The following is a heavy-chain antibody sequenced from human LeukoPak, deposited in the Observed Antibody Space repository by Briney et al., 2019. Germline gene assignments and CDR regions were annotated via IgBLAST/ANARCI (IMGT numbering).Heavy chain of an antibody. CDR1: CVSVSSGSYY. J-gene: IGHJ4*02. D-gene: IGHD1-26*01. V-gene: IGHV4-61*01. Sequence: PSETLSLTCTVSCVSVSSGSYYWSWIRQPPGKGLEWIGYIYYSGSTNYNPSLESRVTISVDTSKNQFSLKLSSVTAADTAVYYCARDVVSGSYPHFDYWGQGTLVTVSS. CDR3: ARDVVSGSYPHFDY. CDR2: IYYSGST.